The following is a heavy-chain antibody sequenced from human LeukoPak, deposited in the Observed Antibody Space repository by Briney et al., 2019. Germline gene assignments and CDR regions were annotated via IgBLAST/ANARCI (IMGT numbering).Heavy chain of an antibody. CDR2: IIPILGIA. CDR1: GGTFISYA. CDR3: ATEPIPGYSSGWAKFDI. Sequence: ASVKVSCKASGGTFISYAISWVRQAPGQGLEWMGRIIPILGIANYAQKFQGRVTITADKSTSTAYMELSSLRSEDTAVYYCATEPIPGYSSGWAKFDIWGQGTMVTVSS. V-gene: IGHV1-69*04. D-gene: IGHD6-19*01. J-gene: IGHJ3*02.